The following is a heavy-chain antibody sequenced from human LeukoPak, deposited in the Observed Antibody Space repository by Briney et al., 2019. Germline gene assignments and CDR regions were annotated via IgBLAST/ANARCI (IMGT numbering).Heavy chain of an antibody. CDR3: ARVRYDILTGYYYYYYYSMDV. CDR1: GYTFTSYG. Sequence: ASVKVSCKASGYTFTSYGISWVRQAPGQGLEWMGWISAYNGNTNYAQKLQGRVTMTTDTSTSTAYMELRSLRSDDTAVYYCARVRYDILTGYYYYYYYSMDVWGKGTTVTISS. D-gene: IGHD3-9*01. V-gene: IGHV1-18*01. CDR2: ISAYNGNT. J-gene: IGHJ6*03.